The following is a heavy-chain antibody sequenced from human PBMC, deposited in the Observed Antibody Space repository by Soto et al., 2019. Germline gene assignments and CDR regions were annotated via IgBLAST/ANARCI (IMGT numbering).Heavy chain of an antibody. CDR1: GYTLTELS. CDR3: ARGYTMVRGVIHENWFDP. D-gene: IGHD3-10*01. Sequence: ASVKVSCKVSGYTLTELSMHWVRQAPGKGLEWMGIINPSGGSTSYAQKFQGRVTTTRDTSTSTVYMELSSLRSEDTAVYYCARGYTMVRGVIHENWFDPWGQGTLVTVSS. V-gene: IGHV1-46*03. CDR2: INPSGGST. J-gene: IGHJ5*02.